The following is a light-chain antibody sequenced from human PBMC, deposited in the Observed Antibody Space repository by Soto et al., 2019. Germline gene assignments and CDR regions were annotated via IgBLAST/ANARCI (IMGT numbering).Light chain of an antibody. CDR2: DAS. V-gene: IGKV1-5*01. CDR1: RRISSW. CDR3: QQYNGYPWT. J-gene: IGKJ1*01. Sequence: DIQMTQSPSTLSASVGDRVTISCRASRRISSWLAWYQQQPGKAPKLLVYDASTLQSGAPSRFHGNGSGTEFTRTISRLQPEDLATSFCQQYNGYPWTFGQGTRVGIK.